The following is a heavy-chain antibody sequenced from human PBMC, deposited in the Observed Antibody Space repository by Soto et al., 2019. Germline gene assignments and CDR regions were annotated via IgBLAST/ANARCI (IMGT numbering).Heavy chain of an antibody. CDR1: GDSISSRSHY. D-gene: IGHD3-10*01. Sequence: SETLSLTCAASGDSISSRSHYWNWIRRVPGKGLEFIGYIFYTGATYYNPSLRGRISMSVDTSKNQFSLTLRSVTAADTAIYYCAREGRHSGGMRESWFDPWGQGTQVTVSS. CDR2: IFYTGAT. J-gene: IGHJ5*02. V-gene: IGHV4-31*11. CDR3: AREGRHSGGMRESWFDP.